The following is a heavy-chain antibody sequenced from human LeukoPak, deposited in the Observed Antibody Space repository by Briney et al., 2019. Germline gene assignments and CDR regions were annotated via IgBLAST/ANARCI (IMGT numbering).Heavy chain of an antibody. CDR2: IECITEGGTT. J-gene: IGHJ4*02. D-gene: IGHD3-22*01. CDR1: GFTFSNAW. CDR3: TVPYYYDSSGYYYFDY. Sequence: GGSLRLCCAASGFTFSNAWVSWGSRAPGKGHEWVGRIECITEGGTTDYAAPLKGRFTISRDDSKNTLYLQMNSLKTEHTAVYYCTVPYYYDSSGYYYFDYWGQGTLVTVSS. V-gene: IGHV3-15*04.